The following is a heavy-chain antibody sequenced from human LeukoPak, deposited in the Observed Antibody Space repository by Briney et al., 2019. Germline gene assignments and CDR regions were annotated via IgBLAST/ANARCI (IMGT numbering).Heavy chain of an antibody. CDR2: ISSSSTYI. D-gene: IGHD2-15*01. V-gene: IGHV3-21*01. CDR3: ARDRRDKDFDY. Sequence: PGGSLRLSCAASGFTFSSYSMNWVRQAPGKGLEWVSSISSSSTYIYYADLVKGRFTISRDNAKNSLYLEMNSLRAEDTAVYYCARDRRDKDFDYWGQGTLVTVSS. J-gene: IGHJ4*02. CDR1: GFTFSSYS.